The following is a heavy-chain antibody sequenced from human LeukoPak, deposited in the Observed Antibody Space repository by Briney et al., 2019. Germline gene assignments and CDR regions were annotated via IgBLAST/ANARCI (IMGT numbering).Heavy chain of an antibody. D-gene: IGHD3-16*02. Sequence: SETLSLTCAVYGGSFSGYYWSWIRQPPGKGLEWIGEINHSGSTNYNPSLKSRVTISVDTSKNQFSLKLSSVTAADTAVYYCARINRSGDLSLTFDYWGQGTLVTVSS. J-gene: IGHJ4*02. CDR2: INHSGST. V-gene: IGHV4-34*01. CDR1: GGSFSGYY. CDR3: ARINRSGDLSLTFDY.